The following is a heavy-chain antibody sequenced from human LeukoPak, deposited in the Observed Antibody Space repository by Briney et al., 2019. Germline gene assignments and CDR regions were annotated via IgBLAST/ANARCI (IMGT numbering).Heavy chain of an antibody. Sequence: ASVKVSCKASGYTFTSYYMHWVRQAPGQGLEWMGIINPSGGSTSYAQKFQGRVTITRDTSASTAYMELSSLRSEDMAVYYCARDNKYYYGSGSYPLYYFDYWAREPWSPSPQ. CDR2: INPSGGST. V-gene: IGHV1-46*01. D-gene: IGHD3-10*01. CDR3: ARDNKYYYGSGSYPLYYFDY. CDR1: GYTFTSYY. J-gene: IGHJ4*02.